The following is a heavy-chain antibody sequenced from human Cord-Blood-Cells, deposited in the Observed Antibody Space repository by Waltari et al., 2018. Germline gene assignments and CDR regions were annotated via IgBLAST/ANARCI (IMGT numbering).Heavy chain of an antibody. J-gene: IGHJ4*02. CDR3: ARVPYYDFWSGYYDY. Sequence: QVQLVQSGAEVKKPGASVKVSCKASGYTFTGYSIHSARQAPGQGLEWMGWINPNSGGTNYAQKFQGRVTMTRDTSISTAYMELSRLRSDDTAVYYCARVPYYDFWSGYYDYWGQGTLVTVSS. D-gene: IGHD3-3*01. V-gene: IGHV1-2*02. CDR2: INPNSGGT. CDR1: GYTFTGYS.